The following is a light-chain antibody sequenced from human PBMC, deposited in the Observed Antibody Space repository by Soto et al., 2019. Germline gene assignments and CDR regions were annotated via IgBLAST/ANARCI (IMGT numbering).Light chain of an antibody. Sequence: EIVLTQSPDTLSSSPGERATLSCRASRSFASSYSAWYQQKPGQPPRLLIYAASIRTTGIPARFSGSAVGTDFSLPISRLDPEDFAVYYCQQYCSSPPYSFGQGTKLEIK. J-gene: IGKJ2*01. CDR1: RSFASSY. V-gene: IGKV3-20*01. CDR2: AAS. CDR3: QQYCSSPPYS.